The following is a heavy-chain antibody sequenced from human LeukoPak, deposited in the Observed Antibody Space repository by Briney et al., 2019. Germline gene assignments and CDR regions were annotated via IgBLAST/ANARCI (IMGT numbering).Heavy chain of an antibody. CDR2: IYYSGST. V-gene: IGHV4-39*07. Sequence: SETLSLTCTVSGGSISSSSYYWGWIRQPPGTGLEWIGSIYYSGSTYYNPSLKSRVTISVDTSKNQFSLKLSSVTAADTAVYYCARGAAAGTGWFDPWGQGTLVTVSS. CDR3: ARGAAAGTGWFDP. CDR1: GGSISSSSYY. J-gene: IGHJ5*02. D-gene: IGHD6-13*01.